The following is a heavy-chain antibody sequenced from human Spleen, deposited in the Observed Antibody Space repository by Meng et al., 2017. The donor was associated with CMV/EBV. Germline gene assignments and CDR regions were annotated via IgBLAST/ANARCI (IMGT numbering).Heavy chain of an antibody. CDR2: IYYSWRT. Sequence: STSSYYWGWSRQPQGKGLEWIGSIYYSWRTYYNPSLKSRVTISVDTSKNQFSLKLSSVTAADTAVYYCARVGPQAYYYDSSGYYPWGQGTLVTVSS. J-gene: IGHJ5*02. V-gene: IGHV4-39*07. CDR1: STSSYY. D-gene: IGHD3-22*01. CDR3: ARVGPQAYYYDSSGYYP.